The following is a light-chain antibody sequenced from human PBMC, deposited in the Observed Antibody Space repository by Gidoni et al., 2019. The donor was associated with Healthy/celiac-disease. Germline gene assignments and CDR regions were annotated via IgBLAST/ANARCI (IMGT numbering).Light chain of an antibody. J-gene: IGKJ2*01. CDR1: QSVGSY. CDR3: QQRSNWPPYT. CDR2: DAS. Sequence: EIVLTQSPATLSLSPGERATLSCRASQSVGSYLAWYQQKPGQAPRLLIYDASNRAPGIPARFSGSGSGTDFTLTISSLEPEDFAVYYCQQRSNWPPYTFXQXTKLEIK. V-gene: IGKV3-11*01.